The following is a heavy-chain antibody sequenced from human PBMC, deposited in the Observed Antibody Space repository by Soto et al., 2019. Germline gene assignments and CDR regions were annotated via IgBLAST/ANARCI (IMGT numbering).Heavy chain of an antibody. CDR1: GCTFSSYA. V-gene: IGHV1-69*13. D-gene: IGHD1-26*01. CDR3: ARGAYSGPNWFDP. J-gene: IGHJ5*02. Sequence: AVEIFCKASGCTFSSYAISCVRQAPGQGLEWMGGIIPIFGTANYAQKFQGRVTITADEPTSTAYMELSSLRSEDTAVYYCARGAYSGPNWFDPWGQGTLVTVSS. CDR2: IIPIFGTA.